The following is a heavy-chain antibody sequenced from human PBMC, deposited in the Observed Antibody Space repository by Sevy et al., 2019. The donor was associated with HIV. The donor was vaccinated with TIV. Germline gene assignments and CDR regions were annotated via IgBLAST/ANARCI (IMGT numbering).Heavy chain of an antibody. Sequence: GGSLRLSCAASGFTFSSYWMHWVRQAPGKGLVWVSRINSDGSSTNFADSVKGRFTMSRDNAKNTLYLQMNSLRAEDTAVYYCAKDMGYCSGGGSRCYYYGMDVWGQGTTVTVSS. J-gene: IGHJ6*02. CDR2: INSDGSST. D-gene: IGHD2-15*01. V-gene: IGHV3-74*01. CDR3: AKDMGYCSGGGSRCYYYGMDV. CDR1: GFTFSSYW.